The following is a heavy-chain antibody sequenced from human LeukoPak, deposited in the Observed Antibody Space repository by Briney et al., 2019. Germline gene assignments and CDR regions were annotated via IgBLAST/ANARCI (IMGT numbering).Heavy chain of an antibody. CDR3: ARVADYYDSSGYYYFDY. D-gene: IGHD3-22*01. CDR1: GGSISSSNW. J-gene: IGHJ4*02. V-gene: IGHV4-4*02. Sequence: SGTLSLTCAVSGGSISSSNWWSWVRQPPGKGLEWIGYIYYSGSTNYNPSLKSRVTISVDTSKNQFSLKLSSVTAADTAVYYCARVADYYDSSGYYYFDYWGQGTLVTVSS. CDR2: IYYSGST.